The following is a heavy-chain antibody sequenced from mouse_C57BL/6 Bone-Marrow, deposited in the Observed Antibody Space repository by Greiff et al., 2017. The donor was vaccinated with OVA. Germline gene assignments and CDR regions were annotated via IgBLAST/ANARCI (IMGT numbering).Heavy chain of an antibody. J-gene: IGHJ1*03. D-gene: IGHD1-1*01. CDR3: AIPSYYGSSFSWYFDV. CDR1: GYTFTSYW. Sequence: QVQLKQPGAELVKPGASVKVSCKASGYTFTSYWMHWVKQRPGQGLEWIGRIHPSDSDTNYNQKFKGKATLTVDKSSSTAYMQLSSLTSEDSAVYYCAIPSYYGSSFSWYFDVWGTGTTVTVSS. V-gene: IGHV1-74*01. CDR2: IHPSDSDT.